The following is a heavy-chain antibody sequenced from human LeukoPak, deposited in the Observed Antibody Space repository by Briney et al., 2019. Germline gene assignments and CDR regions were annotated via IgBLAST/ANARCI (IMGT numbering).Heavy chain of an antibody. CDR2: INHSGST. CDR3: ARGGGHHSRGGETVFDSSGYSYTFDY. CDR1: GGSFSGYY. D-gene: IGHD3-22*01. J-gene: IGHJ4*02. Sequence: SETLSLTCAVYGGSFSGYYWSWIRQPPGKELEWIGEINHSGSTNYNPSLKSRVTISVDTSKNQFSLKLSSVTAADTAVYYCARGGGHHSRGGETVFDSSGYSYTFDYWGQGTLVTVSS. V-gene: IGHV4-34*01.